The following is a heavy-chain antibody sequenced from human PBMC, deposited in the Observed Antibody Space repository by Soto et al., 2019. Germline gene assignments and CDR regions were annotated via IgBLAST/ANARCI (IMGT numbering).Heavy chain of an antibody. J-gene: IGHJ6*03. V-gene: IGHV1-46*01. CDR3: AKNWNSEEYYMDV. Sequence: ASVKVSCKASGYTFTNYHIHWVRQAPGDGLEWMGRINPNGGNTSYAQKFQGRVTMTRNTSISTAYMELSSLRSEDTAVYYCAKNWNSEEYYMDVWGKGTTVTVSS. CDR2: INPNGGNT. D-gene: IGHD1-7*01. CDR1: GYTFTNYH.